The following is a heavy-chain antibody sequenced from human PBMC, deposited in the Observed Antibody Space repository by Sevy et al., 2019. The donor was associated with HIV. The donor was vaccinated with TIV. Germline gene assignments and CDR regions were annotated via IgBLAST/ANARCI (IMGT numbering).Heavy chain of an antibody. CDR2: IQYDGRNT. Sequence: GGSLRLSCTTSGFTFSYSGMHWVPQAPGKGLEWVTFIQYDGRNTHYADSVKGRFTISRDNSKNTLYLQMNSLRGDDTAVYYCAKNTAAVGTGGFDYWGQGALVTVSS. V-gene: IGHV3-30*02. D-gene: IGHD6-13*01. J-gene: IGHJ4*02. CDR1: GFTFSYSG. CDR3: AKNTAAVGTGGFDY.